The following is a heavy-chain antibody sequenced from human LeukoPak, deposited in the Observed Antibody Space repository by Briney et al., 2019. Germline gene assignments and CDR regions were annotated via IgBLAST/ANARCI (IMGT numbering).Heavy chain of an antibody. CDR2: ISSSSSYI. CDR1: GFTFSSYS. CDR3: AKGISSSWYHPFDY. Sequence: GGSLRLSCAASGFTFSSYSMNWVRQAPGKGLEWVSSISSSSSYIYYADSVKGRFTISRDNSKNSLYLQMNSLRAEDTALYYCAKGISSSWYHPFDYWGQGTLVTVSS. V-gene: IGHV3-21*04. D-gene: IGHD6-13*01. J-gene: IGHJ4*02.